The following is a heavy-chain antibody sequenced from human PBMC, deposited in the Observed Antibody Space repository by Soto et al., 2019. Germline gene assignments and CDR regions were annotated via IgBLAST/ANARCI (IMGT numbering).Heavy chain of an antibody. D-gene: IGHD3-10*01. Sequence: SGPTLVTPTETLTLTCTFSGVSLTSPGRCVSSIRQPPGKALEWLALIERDDDDKYYSTSLKTRLTISKDTRKNQVVLTMANMEPADTLTYDCARSIRGPRSFNRMHLCGQGT. CDR3: ARSIRGPRSFNRMHL. CDR1: GVSLTSPGRC. CDR2: IERDDDDK. V-gene: IGHV2-70*13. J-gene: IGHJ6*02.